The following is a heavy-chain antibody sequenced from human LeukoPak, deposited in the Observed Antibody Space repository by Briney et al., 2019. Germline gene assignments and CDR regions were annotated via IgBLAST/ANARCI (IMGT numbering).Heavy chain of an antibody. CDR3: ANGLSSTGVDY. V-gene: IGHV3-23*01. CDR1: GFTFSSYA. CDR2: ISGSGGST. Sequence: PGASLRLSCAASGFTFSSYAMSWVRQAPGKGLEWVSAISGSGGSTYYADSVEGRFTISRDNSKNTLYLQMNSLRAEDTAVYYCANGLSSTGVDYWGRGTLVTVSS. J-gene: IGHJ4*02. D-gene: IGHD6-6*01.